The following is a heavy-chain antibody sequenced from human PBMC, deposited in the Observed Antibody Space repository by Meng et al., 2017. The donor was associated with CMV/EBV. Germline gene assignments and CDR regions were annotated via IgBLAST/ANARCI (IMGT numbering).Heavy chain of an antibody. CDR1: GYTFTGYY. D-gene: IGHD3-22*01. CDR2: INPNSGGT. V-gene: IGHV1-2*02. J-gene: IGHJ4*02. CDR3: ARETYYYDSSGYYYSN. Sequence: ASVKVSCKASGYTFTGYYMHWVRQAPGQGLEWMGWINPNSGGTNYAQKLQGRVNMTRDTSISTAYMELSRLRSDDTAVYYCARETYYYDSSGYYYSNWGQGTLVTVSS.